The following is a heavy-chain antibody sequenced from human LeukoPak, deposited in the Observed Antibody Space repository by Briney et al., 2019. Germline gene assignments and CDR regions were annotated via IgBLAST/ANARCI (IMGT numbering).Heavy chain of an antibody. Sequence: SETLSLTCTVSGVSITSSYWSWLRQPPGKGLEWIGYVYYTGSTKYSPSLESRVTISVDTSKNQFSLKVNSVTAADTAVYYCARDSRLGYCSSTSCSNFDYWGQGTLVTVSS. J-gene: IGHJ4*02. CDR1: GVSITSSY. V-gene: IGHV4-59*01. D-gene: IGHD2-2*01. CDR3: ARDSRLGYCSSTSCSNFDY. CDR2: VYYTGST.